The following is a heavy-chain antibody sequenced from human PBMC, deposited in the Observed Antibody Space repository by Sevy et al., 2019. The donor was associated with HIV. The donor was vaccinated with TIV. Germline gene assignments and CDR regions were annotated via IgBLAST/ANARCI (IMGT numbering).Heavy chain of an antibody. CDR1: GYSFTSYW. CDR2: IYPGDSDT. CDR3: ARNYYGSGSYIVV. V-gene: IGHV5-51*01. D-gene: IGHD3-10*01. J-gene: IGHJ4*02. Sequence: GESLKISCKGSGYSFTSYWIGWVRQMPGKGLEWMEIIYPGDSDTRYSPSFQGQVTISADKSISTAYLQWSSLKASDTAMYYCARNYYGSGSYIVVWGQGTLVTVSS.